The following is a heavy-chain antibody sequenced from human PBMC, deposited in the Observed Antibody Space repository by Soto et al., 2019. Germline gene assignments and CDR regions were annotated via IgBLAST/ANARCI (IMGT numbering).Heavy chain of an antibody. Sequence: EVQLLESGGGLVEPGGSLRLSCTASGFSFSSYAMTWVRQAPGKGLEWVSSTTDDGGRTFYADSVKGRFTISRDNSNNRLDLKSNSLRAEDTALYYWAKGGGFGTGAYYNVAYWGQGTLVTVSS. D-gene: IGHD3-10*01. V-gene: IGHV3-23*01. CDR2: TTDDGGRT. CDR3: AKGGGFGTGAYYNVAY. CDR1: GFSFSSYA. J-gene: IGHJ4*02.